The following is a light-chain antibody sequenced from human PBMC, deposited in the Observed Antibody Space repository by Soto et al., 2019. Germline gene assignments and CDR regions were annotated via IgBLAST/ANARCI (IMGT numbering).Light chain of an antibody. CDR2: GAS. CDR3: QQYGSSLFFI. CDR1: QSVISSY. J-gene: IGKJ3*01. Sequence: EIELTRSPGTLSLYTRERATLSCRASQSVISSYLAWYQQKPGQAPRLLIYGASHRATAIPDRFSGSGSGTDFTLTISRLEPEDSAVYYCQQYGSSLFFIFGPGTKVDIK. V-gene: IGKV3-20*01.